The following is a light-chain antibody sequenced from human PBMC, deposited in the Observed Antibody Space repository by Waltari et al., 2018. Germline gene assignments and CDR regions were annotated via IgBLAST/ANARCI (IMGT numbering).Light chain of an antibody. CDR3: HQYNTLPLT. CDR2: KAS. J-gene: IGKJ4*01. Sequence: DVQLTHSPSTMSASVGDRVTITCRASESVKTNLVWYHQQPGKAPKVLVHKASRLESGVPSRFTGSGYVTEYTLTISSLEPDDFATYYCHQYNTLPLTFGGGTKVEIK. CDR1: ESVKTN. V-gene: IGKV1-5*03.